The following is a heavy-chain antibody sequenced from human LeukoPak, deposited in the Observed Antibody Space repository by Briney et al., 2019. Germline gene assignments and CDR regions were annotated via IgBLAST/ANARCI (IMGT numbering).Heavy chain of an antibody. V-gene: IGHV3-23*01. J-gene: IGHJ4*02. D-gene: IGHD6-13*01. CDR1: GFSFSTYW. Sequence: PGESLRLSRETSGFSFSTYWMSWVRQAPGKGLEWVSAITGSGSSPYYADSVKGRFTISRDNSKNTLSLQMNSLRAEDTAVYYCAKGSSSSWDHFDYWGQGTLVTVSS. CDR2: ITGSGSSP. CDR3: AKGSSSSWDHFDY.